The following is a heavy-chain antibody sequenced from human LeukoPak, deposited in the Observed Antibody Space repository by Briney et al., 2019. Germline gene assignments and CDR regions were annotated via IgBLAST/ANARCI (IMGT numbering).Heavy chain of an antibody. V-gene: IGHV3-7*01. D-gene: IGHD6-19*01. CDR3: ARRLAVAGVGDF. CDR2: IKQDVSEE. J-gene: IGHJ4*02. CDR1: GFTFSNYY. Sequence: PGGSLRLSCAASGFTFSNYYMTWVRQAPGKGLEWVANIKQDVSEEYYVDSVKGRFTISRDNAKSSLYLQMNSLRADDTAVYFCARRLAVAGVGDFWGQGTLVTVSS.